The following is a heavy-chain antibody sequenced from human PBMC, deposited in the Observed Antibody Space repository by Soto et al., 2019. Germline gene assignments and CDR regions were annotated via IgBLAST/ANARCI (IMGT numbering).Heavy chain of an antibody. CDR2: IFSSGES. J-gene: IGHJ4*02. V-gene: IGHV3-53*01. CDR1: GFTVSSTY. Sequence: TGGSLRLSCAASGFTVSSTYMSWVRQAPGKGLEWVSIIFSSGESFYADSVKGRFTISRDSSDNTVYLQMNSLKDEDTAVYYCASGGIGMVRTFDHWGQGTLVTVSS. CDR3: ASGGIGMVRTFDH. D-gene: IGHD3-10*01.